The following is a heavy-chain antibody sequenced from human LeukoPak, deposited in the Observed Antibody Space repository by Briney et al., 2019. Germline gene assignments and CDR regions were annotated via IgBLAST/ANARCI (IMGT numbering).Heavy chain of an antibody. CDR1: GFTFSNYG. D-gene: IGHD6-19*01. CDR2: TWYDGSNK. Sequence: GGSLRLSCAASGFTFSNYGMHWVRQAPGKGLEWVAFTWYDGSNKYYADSVKGRFTISRDNSINTLYLQMNSLRAEDTAVYYCARSAYTSGYLEYFQHWGQGTLVTVSS. V-gene: IGHV3-33*01. J-gene: IGHJ1*01. CDR3: ARSAYTSGYLEYFQH.